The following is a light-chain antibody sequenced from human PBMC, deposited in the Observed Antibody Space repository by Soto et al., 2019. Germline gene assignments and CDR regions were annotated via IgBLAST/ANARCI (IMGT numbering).Light chain of an antibody. J-gene: IGKJ1*01. CDR1: EDVDIY. CDR3: QPRFSWPPWT. CDR2: DTS. V-gene: IGKV3-11*01. Sequence: EVVLTQSPATLSLSPGGRATLSCRASEDVDIYLAWYQQRPGQAPRLLIYDTSKRATGIPARFTGTGSGTDFTLTISSLEPEDFAVYYCQPRFSWPPWTFGQGTKVEIK.